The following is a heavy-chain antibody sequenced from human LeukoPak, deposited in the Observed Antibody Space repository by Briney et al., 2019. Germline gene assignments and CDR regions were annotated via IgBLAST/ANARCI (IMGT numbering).Heavy chain of an antibody. Sequence: GASVKVSCKASGYTFTSYDVSWVRQAPGQGLEWMGWISGYNGNTNYAQKLQGRVTMTTDTSTTTAYMELRSLRSDDTAVYYCARVDGWYVDYWGQGTLVTVSS. V-gene: IGHV1-18*01. CDR3: ARVDGWYVDY. D-gene: IGHD6-19*01. CDR2: ISGYNGNT. J-gene: IGHJ4*02. CDR1: GYTFTSYD.